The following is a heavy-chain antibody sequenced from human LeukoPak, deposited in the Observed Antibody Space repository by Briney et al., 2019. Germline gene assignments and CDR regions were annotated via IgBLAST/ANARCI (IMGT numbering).Heavy chain of an antibody. Sequence: SETLSLTCTVSGGSIRGYYWSWIRQPPGKGLEWIGYIYYSGSTNYNPSLKSRVTISVDTSKNQFSLKLSSVTAADTAVYYCACLSSNGRRAFDIWGQGTTVTVSS. CDR1: GGSIRGYY. CDR2: IYYSGST. V-gene: IGHV4-59*08. CDR3: ACLSSNGRRAFDI. J-gene: IGHJ6*02. D-gene: IGHD2-8*01.